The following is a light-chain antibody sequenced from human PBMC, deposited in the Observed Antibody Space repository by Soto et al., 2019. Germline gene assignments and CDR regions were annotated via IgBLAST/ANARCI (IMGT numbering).Light chain of an antibody. J-gene: IGKJ1*01. CDR3: QMSGA. CDR1: QSINGW. V-gene: IGKV1-5*01. CDR2: DAS. Sequence: DIQMTQSPSTLSASVGDRVTITCRASQSINGWLAWYQQKPGKAPKLLIYDASTLESGVPSRFSGSGSGTEFTLTISSLQPDDFATYYCQMSGAFGQGTKVDIK.